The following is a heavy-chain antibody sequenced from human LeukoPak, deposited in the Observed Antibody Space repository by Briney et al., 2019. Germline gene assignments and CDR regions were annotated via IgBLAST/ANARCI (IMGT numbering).Heavy chain of an antibody. CDR1: GGSISSGSYY. V-gene: IGHV4-61*02. Sequence: SETLSLTCTVSGGSISSGSYYWSWIRQPAGKGLEWIGRVSISGGTNYNPSLRSRVTISVDTSKNQFSLILSSVTAADTAMYFCARLRNVVLFDYWGQGTLVTVSS. D-gene: IGHD2-15*01. CDR2: VSISGGT. J-gene: IGHJ4*02. CDR3: ARLRNVVLFDY.